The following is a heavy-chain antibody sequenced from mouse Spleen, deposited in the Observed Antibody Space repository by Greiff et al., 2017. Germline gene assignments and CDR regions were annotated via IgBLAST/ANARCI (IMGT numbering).Heavy chain of an antibody. CDR2: INHSSGYT. Sequence: QVQLQQSGAELARPGASVKMSCKASGYTFTSYTMHWVKQRPGQGLEWIGYINHSSGYTKYNQKFKDKATLTADKSSSTAYMQLSSLTSEDSAVYYCARDGNYYAMDYWGQGTSVTVSS. CDR3: ARDGNYYAMDY. D-gene: IGHD2-1*01. V-gene: IGHV1-4*01. J-gene: IGHJ4*01. CDR1: GYTFTSYT.